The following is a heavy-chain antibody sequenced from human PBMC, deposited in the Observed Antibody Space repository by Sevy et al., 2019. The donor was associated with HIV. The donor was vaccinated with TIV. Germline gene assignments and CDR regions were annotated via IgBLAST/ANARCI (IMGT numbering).Heavy chain of an antibody. V-gene: IGHV4-34*01. D-gene: IGHD2-2*01. CDR3: ARERTDYYYYVDV. CDR1: GGSFIDYS. J-gene: IGHJ6*03. CDR2: INKHTGSA. Sequence: GSLRLSCAVYGGSFIDYSWSWIRQPPGKGLEWIGEINKHTGSANYSPSLKSRVIISVDTSKNQISLRLSSVSAADTALYYCARERTDYYYYVDVWGQGTAVTVSS.